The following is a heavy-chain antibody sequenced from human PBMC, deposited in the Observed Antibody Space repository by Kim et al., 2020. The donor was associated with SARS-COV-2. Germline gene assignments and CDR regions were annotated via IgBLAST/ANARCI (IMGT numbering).Heavy chain of an antibody. CDR3: AREVGHGSGSRRRRYYGMDV. CDR2: INPSGGST. Sequence: ASVKVSCKASGYTFTSYYMHWVRQAPGQGLEWMGIINPSGGSTIYAQKFQGRVTMTRDTSTSTVYMELSSLRSEDTAVYYCAREVGHGSGSRRRRYYGMDVWGQGTTVTVSS. J-gene: IGHJ6*02. V-gene: IGHV1-46*01. D-gene: IGHD3-10*01. CDR1: GYTFTSYY.